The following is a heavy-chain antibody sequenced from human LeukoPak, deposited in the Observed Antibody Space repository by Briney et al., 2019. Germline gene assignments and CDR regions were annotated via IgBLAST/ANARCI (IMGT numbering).Heavy chain of an antibody. D-gene: IGHD6-6*01. J-gene: IGHJ4*02. CDR1: GGTFSSYA. V-gene: IGHV1-2*06. CDR3: ARGPDSSSSEGEDY. Sequence: ASVKVSCKASGGTFSSYAISWVRQAPGQGLEWMGRINPNSGGTNYAQKFQGRVTMTRDTSISTAYMELSRLRSDDTAVYYCARGPDSSSSEGEDYWGQGTLVTVSS. CDR2: INPNSGGT.